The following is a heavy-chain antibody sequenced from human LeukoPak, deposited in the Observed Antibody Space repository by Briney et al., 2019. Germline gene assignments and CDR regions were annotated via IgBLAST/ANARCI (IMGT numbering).Heavy chain of an antibody. CDR3: ARDLGSGGSCYRN. CDR2: INKSGGST. Sequence: GGSLRLSSAASGFTFSSYAMSWVRLAPGKGLEWVSIINKSGGSTNYADSVKGRFTISRDNAKNTLYLQMNSLRAEDTAVYFCARDLGSGGSCYRNWGQGTLVTVSS. V-gene: IGHV3-23*01. D-gene: IGHD2-15*01. J-gene: IGHJ4*02. CDR1: GFTFSSYA.